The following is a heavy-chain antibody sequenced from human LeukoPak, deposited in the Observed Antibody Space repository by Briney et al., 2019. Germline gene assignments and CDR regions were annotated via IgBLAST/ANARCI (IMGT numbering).Heavy chain of an antibody. J-gene: IGHJ5*02. D-gene: IGHD2/OR15-2a*01. CDR2: IKQDGSEK. Sequence: PGGSLRLSCAASGFTFSSYWMSWVRQAPGKGLEWVANIKQDGSEKYYVDSVKGRFTISRDNAKNSLYLQMNSLRAEDTALYHCARDSRAYWFDPWGQGTLVTVSS. CDR1: GFTFSSYW. CDR3: ARDSRAYWFDP. V-gene: IGHV3-7*03.